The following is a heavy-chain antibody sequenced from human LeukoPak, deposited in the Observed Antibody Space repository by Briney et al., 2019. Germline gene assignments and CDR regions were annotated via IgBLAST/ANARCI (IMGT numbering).Heavy chain of an antibody. V-gene: IGHV3-23*01. J-gene: IGHJ4*02. CDR2: ISISGGTT. Sequence: PGGSLRLSCTASAFAFSNHAMSWVRQAPGKGLEWVSSISISGGTTYYADSVKGRFTISRDNSKNTLYLQMNSLRAEDTAVYYCAKDAEIAAAGTFPDYWGQGTLVTVSS. CDR1: AFAFSNHA. D-gene: IGHD6-13*01. CDR3: AKDAEIAAAGTFPDY.